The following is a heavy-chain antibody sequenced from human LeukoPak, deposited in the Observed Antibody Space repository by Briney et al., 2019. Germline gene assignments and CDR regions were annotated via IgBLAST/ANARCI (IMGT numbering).Heavy chain of an antibody. D-gene: IGHD3-22*01. V-gene: IGHV1-24*01. CDR3: ATDRNRRDYYDSSGYYPTEFDY. Sequence: ASVKVSCKVSGYTLTELSMHWVRQAPGKGLEWMGGFDPEDGETIYAQKFQGRVTMTEDTSTDTAYMELSSLRSEDTAVYYCATDRNRRDYYDSSGYYPTEFDYWGQGTLVTVSS. CDR2: FDPEDGET. J-gene: IGHJ4*02. CDR1: GYTLTELS.